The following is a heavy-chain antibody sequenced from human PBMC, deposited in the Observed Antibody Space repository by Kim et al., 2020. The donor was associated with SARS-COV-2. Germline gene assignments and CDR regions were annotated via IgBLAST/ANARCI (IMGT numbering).Heavy chain of an antibody. J-gene: IGHJ5*02. V-gene: IGHV1-46*01. Sequence: AQKFQSRVTMTRDTSTSTVYMELSSLRSEDTAVYYCARDGEYSSSSGFDPWGQGTLVTVSS. D-gene: IGHD6-6*01. CDR3: ARDGEYSSSSGFDP.